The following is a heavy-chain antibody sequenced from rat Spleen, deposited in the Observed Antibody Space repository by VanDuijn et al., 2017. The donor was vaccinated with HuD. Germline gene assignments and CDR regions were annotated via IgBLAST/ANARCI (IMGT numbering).Heavy chain of an antibody. D-gene: IGHD1-11*01. CDR3: ARLHLSGWGDGGYRVMDA. V-gene: IGHV5-29*01. Sequence: EVQLVESGGGLVQPGRSLKLSCAASGFTFSSFPMAWVRQAPKKGLEWVATIIYDGTRTFYRDSVKGRFTISRDNAKSTLYLQMDGLTSEDTATYYCARLHLSGWGDGGYRVMDAWGQGASVTVSS. J-gene: IGHJ4*01. CDR1: GFTFSSFP. CDR2: IIYDGTRT.